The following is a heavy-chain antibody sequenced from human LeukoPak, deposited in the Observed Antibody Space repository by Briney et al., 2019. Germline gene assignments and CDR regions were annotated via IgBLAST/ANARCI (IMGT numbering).Heavy chain of an antibody. CDR2: ISPYNGNT. J-gene: IGHJ6*02. CDR3: ARDLDIVVVAAAVRHYGLDV. V-gene: IGHV1-18*01. CDR1: GYTFTNYG. Sequence: ASVKVSCKASGYTFTNYGISWVRQAPGQGLEWMGWISPYNGNTNYAQKFQGRVTMITDTSTTTAYMELRSLRSDDTAVYYCARDLDIVVVAAAVRHYGLDVWGQGTTVTVSS. D-gene: IGHD2-15*01.